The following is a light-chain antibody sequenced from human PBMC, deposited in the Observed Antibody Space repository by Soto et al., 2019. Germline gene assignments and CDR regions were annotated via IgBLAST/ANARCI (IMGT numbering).Light chain of an antibody. CDR1: QGISSY. V-gene: IGKV1-9*01. J-gene: IGKJ4*01. CDR2: AAS. CDR3: QQLNSYPRVT. Sequence: IQLTQSPSSLSASVGDRVTITCRASQGISSYLAWYQQKPGKAPKLLIYAASTLQSGVPSWFSGSGSWTDFALAISSLQPEDFATYYCQQLNSYPRVTFGGGTKVEIK.